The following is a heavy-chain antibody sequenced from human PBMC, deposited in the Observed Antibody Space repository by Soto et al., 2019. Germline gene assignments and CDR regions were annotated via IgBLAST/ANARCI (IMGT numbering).Heavy chain of an antibody. Sequence: QVHLQESGPGVVKPSETLSLTCTVSGGSLRGYSWSWIRQPPGKGLEWIGYVYYSGGTNYSPSLNGRVTISADTTDNQVSLRVTSVPAAYTAVYYCARAKTPVSPPYFYAGMDVWGQGTTVTVSS. D-gene: IGHD4-17*01. CDR3: ARAKTPVSPPYFYAGMDV. CDR2: VYYSGGT. V-gene: IGHV4-59*01. CDR1: GGSLRGYS. J-gene: IGHJ6*02.